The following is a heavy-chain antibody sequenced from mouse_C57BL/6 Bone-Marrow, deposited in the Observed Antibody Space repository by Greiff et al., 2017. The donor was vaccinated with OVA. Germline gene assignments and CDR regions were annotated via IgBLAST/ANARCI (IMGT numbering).Heavy chain of an antibody. D-gene: IGHD2-1*01. CDR2: IDPSDSYT. J-gene: IGHJ4*01. V-gene: IGHV1-50*01. CDR3: ARSNGNYPYYAMDD. CDR1: GYTFTSYW. Sequence: QVQLQQPGAELVKPGASVKLSCKASGYTFTSYWMQWVKQRPGQGLEWIGEIDPSDSYTNYNQKFKGKATLTVDTSSSTAYMQLSSLTSEDSAVYYCARSNGNYPYYAMDDWGQGTSVTVSS.